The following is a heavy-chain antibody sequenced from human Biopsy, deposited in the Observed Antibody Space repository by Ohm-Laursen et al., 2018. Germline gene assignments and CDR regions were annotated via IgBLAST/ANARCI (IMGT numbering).Heavy chain of an antibody. J-gene: IGHJ4*02. CDR2: IKRDGTTT. CDR3: ARGGFFAYSTFDY. V-gene: IGHV3-74*01. Sequence: SLRLSCAASGFTFSNYYMHWVRQAPGKGLLWVSRIKRDGTTTDYAESVKGRFTISRDNAKNTLYLKMNSLRAEDTAVYYCARGGFFAYSTFDYWGQGALVTVSS. D-gene: IGHD4-11*01. CDR1: GFTFSNYY.